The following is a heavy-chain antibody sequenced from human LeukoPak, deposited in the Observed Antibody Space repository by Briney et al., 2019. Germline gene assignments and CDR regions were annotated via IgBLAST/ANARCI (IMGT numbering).Heavy chain of an antibody. CDR1: GFTFSSYA. Sequence: GGSLRLSCAASGFTFSSYAMSWVRQAPGKGLEWVSAISGSGGSTYYADPVKGRFTISRDNSKNTLYLQMNSLRAEDTAVYYCAKLGEYSSSSWFDYWGQGTLVTVSS. J-gene: IGHJ4*02. D-gene: IGHD6-6*01. CDR2: ISGSGGST. CDR3: AKLGEYSSSSWFDY. V-gene: IGHV3-23*01.